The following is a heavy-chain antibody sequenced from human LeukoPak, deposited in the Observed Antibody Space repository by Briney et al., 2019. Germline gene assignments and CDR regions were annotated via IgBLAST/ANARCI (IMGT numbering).Heavy chain of an antibody. J-gene: IGHJ5*02. CDR2: IYYSGST. CDR1: GGSISRSSYY. D-gene: IGHD6-6*01. V-gene: IGHV4-39*07. CDR3: ARAVLRIAARRGRCNWFDP. Sequence: SETLSLTCTVSGGSISRSSYYWGWIRQPPGKGLEWIGSIYYSGSTYYNPSLKSRVTISVDTSKNQFSLKLSSVTAADTAVYYCARAVLRIAARRGRCNWFDPWGQGTLVTVSS.